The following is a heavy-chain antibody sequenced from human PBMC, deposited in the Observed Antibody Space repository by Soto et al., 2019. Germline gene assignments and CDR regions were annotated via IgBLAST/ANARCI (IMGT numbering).Heavy chain of an antibody. CDR3: AKEKYSSGWYVDY. V-gene: IGHV3-23*01. CDR2: ISGSGGIT. CDR1: GFTFSSYV. Sequence: GGSLRLSCAASGFTFSSYVMSWVRQAPGKGLEWVSVISGSGGITYYAGSVKGRFTISRDNSKHTLYLQMNSLRAEDTALYYCAKEKYSSGWYVDYWGQGTLVTVSS. D-gene: IGHD6-19*01. J-gene: IGHJ4*02.